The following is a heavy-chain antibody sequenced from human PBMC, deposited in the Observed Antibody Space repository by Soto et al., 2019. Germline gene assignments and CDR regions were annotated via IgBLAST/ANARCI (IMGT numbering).Heavy chain of an antibody. Sequence: PSQTLSLTCAISGDSVSSNSAAWNWIRQSPSRGLEWLGRTYYRSKWYNDYAVSVKSRITINPDTSKNQFSLKLSSVTAADTAVYYCARLGGGAPPNVRGSYYYYYMDVWGKGTTVTVSS. CDR2: TYYRSKWYN. CDR3: ARLGGGAPPNVRGSYYYYYMDV. V-gene: IGHV6-1*01. D-gene: IGHD3-10*01. J-gene: IGHJ6*03. CDR1: GDSVSSNSAA.